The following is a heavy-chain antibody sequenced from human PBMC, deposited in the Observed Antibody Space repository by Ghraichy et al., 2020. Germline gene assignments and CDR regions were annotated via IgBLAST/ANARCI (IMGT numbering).Heavy chain of an antibody. Sequence: ASVKVSCKASGYTFTSYDINWVRQATGQGLEWMGWMNPNSGNTGYAQKFQGRVTMTRNTSISTAYMELSSLRSEDTAVYYCARVAAVRSYYYGMDVWGQGTTVTVSS. CDR2: MNPNSGNT. CDR3: ARVAAVRSYYYGMDV. V-gene: IGHV1-8*01. D-gene: IGHD6-25*01. CDR1: GYTFTSYD. J-gene: IGHJ6*02.